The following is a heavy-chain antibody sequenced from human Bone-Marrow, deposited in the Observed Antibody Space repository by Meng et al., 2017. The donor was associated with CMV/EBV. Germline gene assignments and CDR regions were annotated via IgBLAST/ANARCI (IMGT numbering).Heavy chain of an antibody. CDR1: TSGDYY. CDR3: ARGISGDSSGYYGLAAFDI. CDR2: IDESGNT. V-gene: IGHV4-30-4*08. J-gene: IGHJ3*02. Sequence: TSGDYYWNWIRQSPGKGLEWIGYIDESGNTYHNPSLKSRVTISVDTSERFSLKLTSMTAADTAVYYCARGISGDSSGYYGLAAFDIWGQGTVVTVSS. D-gene: IGHD3-22*01.